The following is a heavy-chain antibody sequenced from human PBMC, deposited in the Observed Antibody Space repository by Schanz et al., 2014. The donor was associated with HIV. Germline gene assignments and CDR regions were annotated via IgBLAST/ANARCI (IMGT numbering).Heavy chain of an antibody. D-gene: IGHD6-19*01. CDR3: ARAPYTSGWYGVDY. CDR1: GYTFTRHF. J-gene: IGHJ4*02. Sequence: QVQMVQSAAEVKKPGASVKLSCKASGYTFTRHFIHWLRQAPGQGPEWMGIINPIDGMTSYAQKLQGRVTLTRETSTSTVYMDLRSLRSEDTAVYYCARAPYTSGWYGVDYWGQGTLVTVSS. CDR2: INPIDGMT. V-gene: IGHV1-46*01.